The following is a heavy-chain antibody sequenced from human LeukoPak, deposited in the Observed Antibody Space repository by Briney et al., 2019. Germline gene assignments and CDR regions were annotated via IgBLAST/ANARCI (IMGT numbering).Heavy chain of an antibody. CDR3: ARDVNGAFTRSWFDP. Sequence: SQTLSLTCAISGDSVSSNNAAWVWIRQSPSRGLEWLGRTYYRSKWYHDYAVSVKCRISFNPDTSKNQFFLQLNSVTPEDTAVYYCARDVNGAFTRSWFDPWGQGTRVTVS. D-gene: IGHD4-17*01. CDR2: TYYRSKWYH. V-gene: IGHV6-1*01. J-gene: IGHJ5*02. CDR1: GDSVSSNNAA.